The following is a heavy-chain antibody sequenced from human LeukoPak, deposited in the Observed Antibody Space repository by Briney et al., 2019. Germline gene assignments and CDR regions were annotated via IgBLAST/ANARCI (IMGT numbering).Heavy chain of an antibody. J-gene: IGHJ4*02. CDR1: GGTFSSYA. D-gene: IGHD5-18*01. CDR3: ARSTVDTAMVSPRSFDC. V-gene: IGHV1-69*13. CDR2: IIPIFGTA. Sequence: SVKVSCKASGGTFSSYAISWVRQAPGQGLEWMGGIIPIFGTANYAQKFQGRVTITADEPTSTAYMELSSLRSEDTAVYYCARSTVDTAMVSPRSFDCWGQGTLVTVSS.